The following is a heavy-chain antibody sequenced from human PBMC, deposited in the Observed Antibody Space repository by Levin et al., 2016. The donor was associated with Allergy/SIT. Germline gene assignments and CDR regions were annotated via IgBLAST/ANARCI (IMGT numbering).Heavy chain of an antibody. D-gene: IGHD3-10*01. Sequence: ASVKVSCKASGYTFTSYGISWVRQAPGQGLEWMGWISAYNGNTNYAQKLQGRVTMTRDTSISTAYMELSRLRSDDTAVYYCARDAGISMGRGVMVKFALDYWGQGTLVTVSS. V-gene: IGHV1-18*01. CDR2: ISAYNGNT. CDR3: ARDAGISMGRGVMVKFALDY. CDR1: GYTFTSYG. J-gene: IGHJ4*02.